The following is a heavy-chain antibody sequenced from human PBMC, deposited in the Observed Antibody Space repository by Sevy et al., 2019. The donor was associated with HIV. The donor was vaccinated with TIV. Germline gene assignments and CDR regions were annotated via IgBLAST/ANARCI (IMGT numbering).Heavy chain of an antibody. CDR1: GFTFSDYY. D-gene: IGHD4-4*01. CDR3: ARDTVKHRTSYYYGMDV. Sequence: GGSLRLSCAASGFTFSDYYMSWIRQAPGKGLEWVSYISSSGSTIYYADSVKGRFTISRDNAKNSLYLQMNSLRAEDTAVYYCARDTVKHRTSYYYGMDVWGQGTTVTVSS. V-gene: IGHV3-11*01. J-gene: IGHJ6*02. CDR2: ISSSGSTI.